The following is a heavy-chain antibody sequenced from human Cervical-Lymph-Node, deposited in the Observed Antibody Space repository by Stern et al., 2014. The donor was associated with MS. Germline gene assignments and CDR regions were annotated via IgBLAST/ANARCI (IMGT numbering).Heavy chain of an antibody. Sequence: QVQLVQSGAELKKPGSSVKVSCKASGGTFSSLSVSWVRRAPGHGLQWLGGIPPMFGTSNYVQKFQDRLNIFADESTQTIYMTLSGLISEDTAIYYCARDQAGVAAHWGQGTLVTVSS. CDR2: IPPMFGTS. CDR1: GGTFSSLS. CDR3: ARDQAGVAAH. J-gene: IGHJ4*02. V-gene: IGHV1-69*01. D-gene: IGHD6-13*01.